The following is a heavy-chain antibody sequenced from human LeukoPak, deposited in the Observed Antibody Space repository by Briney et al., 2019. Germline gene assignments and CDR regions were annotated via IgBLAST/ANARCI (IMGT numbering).Heavy chain of an antibody. D-gene: IGHD5-12*01. CDR1: GFTFSSYA. Sequence: GRSLRLSCAASGFTFSSYAMHWVRQAPGKGLEWVAVISYDGSNKYYADSVKGRFTISRDNSKNTLYLQMNSLRAEDTAVYYCARDIVATIEPYYYGMDVWGQGTTVTVSS. J-gene: IGHJ6*02. CDR2: ISYDGSNK. V-gene: IGHV3-30-3*01. CDR3: ARDIVATIEPYYYGMDV.